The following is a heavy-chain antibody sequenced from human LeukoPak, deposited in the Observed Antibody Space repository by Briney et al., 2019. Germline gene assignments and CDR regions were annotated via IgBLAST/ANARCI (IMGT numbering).Heavy chain of an antibody. CDR2: IIGGGGAT. Sequence: QPGGSLRLSCAASGFTFSNYAMSWVRQAPGMGPEWVSFIIGGGGATYYADSVRGRFTISRDNSKNTLYLQMDTLRAEDTALYYCAKGGGTSSSYYMDVWGKGTPVTVSS. J-gene: IGHJ6*03. D-gene: IGHD2-15*01. V-gene: IGHV3-23*01. CDR3: AKGGGTSSSYYMDV. CDR1: GFTFSNYA.